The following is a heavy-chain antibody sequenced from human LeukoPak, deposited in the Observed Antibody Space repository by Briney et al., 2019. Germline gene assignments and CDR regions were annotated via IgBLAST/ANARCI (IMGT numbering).Heavy chain of an antibody. V-gene: IGHV4-61*02. CDR3: AFSGGSCYQCFQH. J-gene: IGHJ1*01. CDR1: GGPISSGSNY. Sequence: PSQTLSLTCIVSGGPISSGSNYYSWIRQSAGKGLEWIGRIYTTGSSDYSPSLKSRVVMSTDTSKNQFSLRLSSVTAADTAVYYCAFSGGSCYQCFQHWGQGTLVTVSS. CDR2: IYTTGSS. D-gene: IGHD2-15*01.